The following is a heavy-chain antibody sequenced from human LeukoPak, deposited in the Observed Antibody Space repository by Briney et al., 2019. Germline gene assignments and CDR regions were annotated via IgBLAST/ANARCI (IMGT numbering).Heavy chain of an antibody. CDR3: ARERIVGATIYYYYYMDV. J-gene: IGHJ6*03. V-gene: IGHV4-59*01. CDR2: IYYSGST. D-gene: IGHD1-26*01. CDR1: GGSISSDY. Sequence: SETLSLTCTVSGGSISSDYWSWIRQPPGKGLEWFGYIYYSGSTNYNPSLKSRVTISVDTSKNQFSLKLSSVTAADTAVYYCARERIVGATIYYYYYMDVWGKGTTVTVSS.